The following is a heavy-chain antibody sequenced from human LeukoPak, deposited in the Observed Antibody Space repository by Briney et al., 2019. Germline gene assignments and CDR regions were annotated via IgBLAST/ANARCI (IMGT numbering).Heavy chain of an antibody. CDR3: ATSQTTSGRYGNAFDI. CDR1: GFTFSDYY. CDR2: IKQDGSEK. V-gene: IGHV3-7*01. D-gene: IGHD6-19*01. Sequence: GGSLRLSCAASGFTFSDYYMSWIRQAPGKGLEWVANIKQDGSEKYYVDSLKGRFTISRDNAKNSLYLQMNSLRAEDTAVYYCATSQTTSGRYGNAFDIWGQGTMVTVSS. J-gene: IGHJ3*02.